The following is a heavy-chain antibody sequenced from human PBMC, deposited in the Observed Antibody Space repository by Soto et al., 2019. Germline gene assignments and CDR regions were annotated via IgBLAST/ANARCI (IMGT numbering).Heavy chain of an antibody. D-gene: IGHD3-10*01. J-gene: IGHJ4*02. Sequence: GGSLRLSCAASGFTFSTYAMIWVRQAPGKGLEWVSGLSGSGVSTYYADPAKGRFTISRDNSKNTLYLYMNSLRAEDTALYYCAKFHEPNYYGSGPFDCWGQGTLVTVSS. CDR2: LSGSGVST. CDR1: GFTFSTYA. CDR3: AKFHEPNYYGSGPFDC. V-gene: IGHV3-23*01.